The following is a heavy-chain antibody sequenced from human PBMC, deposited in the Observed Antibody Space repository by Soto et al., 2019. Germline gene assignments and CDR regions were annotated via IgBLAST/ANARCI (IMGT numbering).Heavy chain of an antibody. CDR3: AHAMLYCTGGSCSTWFDS. CDR2: IYWDDDK. Sequence: SGPTLVNPTQTLTLTCTFSGLSLRTHEVGVGWIRQPAGKALEWLALIYWDDDKRYSASLNSRLTITKDTSKNQVVLTMTNVDPVDTATYYCAHAMLYCTGGSCSTWFDSWGPGTLVTVSS. V-gene: IGHV2-5*02. D-gene: IGHD2-15*01. CDR1: GLSLRTHEVG. J-gene: IGHJ5*01.